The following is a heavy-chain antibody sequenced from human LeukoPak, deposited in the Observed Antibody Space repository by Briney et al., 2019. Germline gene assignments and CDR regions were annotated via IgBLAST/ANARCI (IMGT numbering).Heavy chain of an antibody. CDR2: ISYDGSNK. CDR1: GFTFGSYG. CDR3: AKDAYYYDSSGHDY. D-gene: IGHD3-22*01. J-gene: IGHJ4*02. Sequence: GGSLRLSCAASGFTFGSYGMHWVRQAPGKGLEWVAVISYDGSNKYYADSVKGRFTISRDNSKNTLYLQMNSLRAEDTAVYYCAKDAYYYDSSGHDYWGQGTLVTVSS. V-gene: IGHV3-30*18.